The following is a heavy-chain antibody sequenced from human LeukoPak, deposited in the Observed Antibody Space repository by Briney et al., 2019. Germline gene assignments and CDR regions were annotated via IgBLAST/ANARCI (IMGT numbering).Heavy chain of an antibody. CDR3: AREPGPAANYFDY. V-gene: IGHV4-39*07. CDR1: GNSISSSSYS. J-gene: IGHJ4*02. Sequence: PSETPSLTCTVSGNSISSSSYSWGWIRQPPGKGLEWIGSIYYSGSTYYNPSLKSRVTISVDTSKNQFSLKLSSVTAADTAMYYCAREPGPAANYFDYWGQGTLVTVSS. D-gene: IGHD2-2*01. CDR2: IYYSGST.